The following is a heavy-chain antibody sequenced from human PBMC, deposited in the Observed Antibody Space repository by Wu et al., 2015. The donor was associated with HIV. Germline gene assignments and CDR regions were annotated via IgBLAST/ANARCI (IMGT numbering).Heavy chain of an antibody. D-gene: IGHD3-10*01. V-gene: IGHV1-18*01. Sequence: QVQLVQSGPEVKKPGSSVKVSCKASGYRFINYGIIWVRQAPGQGLECLGWISTYNGNTNYAQKFQGRVTMTTDTSTSTAYMELRSLRSDDTAVYYCARDGSLSALENWFDPWGQGTLVTVSS. CDR2: ISTYNGNT. CDR1: GYRFINYG. CDR3: ARDGSLSALENWFDP. J-gene: IGHJ5*02.